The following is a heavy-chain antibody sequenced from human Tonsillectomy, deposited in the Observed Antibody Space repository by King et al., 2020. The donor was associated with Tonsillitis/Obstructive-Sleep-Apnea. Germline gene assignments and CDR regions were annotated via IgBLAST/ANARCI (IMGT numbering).Heavy chain of an antibody. J-gene: IGHJ4*02. Sequence: QLQESGPGLVKPSETLSLTCTVTGVSISSNNYYWGWIRQPPGQGLEWIGSMYSGGSTHYNPSLKSRGTISVDTSKNQVSLRLSSVTAADTAIYYCARILSSGSRLDYWGQGTLATVSS. V-gene: IGHV4-39*01. D-gene: IGHD6-19*01. CDR3: ARILSSGSRLDY. CDR1: GVSISSNNYY. CDR2: MYSGGST.